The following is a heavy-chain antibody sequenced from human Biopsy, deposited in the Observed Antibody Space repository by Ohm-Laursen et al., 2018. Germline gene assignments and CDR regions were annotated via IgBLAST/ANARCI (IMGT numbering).Heavy chain of an antibody. D-gene: IGHD1-26*01. J-gene: IGHJ3*01. V-gene: IGHV3-9*01. CDR1: GFRFDDYA. Sequence: RSLRLSCSASGFRFDDYAMHWVRQVPGKSLEWVSGISWNGGTIGYADSVKGRFTTSRDDAKNSLHLQMDSLRPEDTALYYCAKACCSGSYYDGFDVWGQGTVVTVSS. CDR2: ISWNGGTI. CDR3: AKACCSGSYYDGFDV.